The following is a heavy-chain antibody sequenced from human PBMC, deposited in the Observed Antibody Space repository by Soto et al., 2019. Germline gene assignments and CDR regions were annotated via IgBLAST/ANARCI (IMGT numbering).Heavy chain of an antibody. V-gene: IGHV4-34*01. J-gene: IGHJ6*02. CDR3: ARVDYGSGSYFYYYGMDV. CDR2: INHSGST. Sequence: SETLSLTCAVYGGSFSGYYWSWIRQPPGKGLEWIGEINHSGSTSYNPSLKSRVTISVDTSKNQFSLKLSSVTAADTAVYYCARVDYGSGSYFYYYGMDVWGQGTTVTVSS. CDR1: GGSFSGYY. D-gene: IGHD3-10*01.